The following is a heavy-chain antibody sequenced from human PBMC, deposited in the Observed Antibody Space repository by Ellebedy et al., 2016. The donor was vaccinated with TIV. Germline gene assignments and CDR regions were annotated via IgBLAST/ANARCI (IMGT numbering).Heavy chain of an antibody. CDR2: ISGYNGNT. V-gene: IGHV1-18*01. Sequence: ASVKVSXXASGHTFTNYGISWVRQAPGQGLELMGWISGYNGNTNYAQKLQGRVTMTTDTSTSTAYMELRSLRSDDTAVYYCARFPGPLRRNYYYYMDVWGKGTTVTVSS. J-gene: IGHJ6*03. CDR1: GHTFTNYG. CDR3: ARFPGPLRRNYYYYMDV. D-gene: IGHD4-17*01.